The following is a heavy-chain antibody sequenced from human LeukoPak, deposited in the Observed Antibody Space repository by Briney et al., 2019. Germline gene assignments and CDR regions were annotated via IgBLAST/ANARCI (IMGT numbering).Heavy chain of an antibody. CDR3: AREGYYGSGSPPSLYFDY. V-gene: IGHV3-30-3*01. CDR1: GGSISSGD. Sequence: LSLTCTVSGGSISSGDYYWSWIRQAPGKGLEWVAVTSSDLNVKLYADSVKGRFTISRDNSRSTLYLQMNSLRPEDTAIYYCAREGYYGSGSPPSLYFDYWGQGTLVTVSS. D-gene: IGHD3-10*01. J-gene: IGHJ4*02. CDR2: TSSDLNVK.